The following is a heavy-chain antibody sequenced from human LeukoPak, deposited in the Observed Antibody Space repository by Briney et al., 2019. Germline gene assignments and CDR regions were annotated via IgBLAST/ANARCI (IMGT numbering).Heavy chain of an antibody. CDR3: SRDRSRGYSFT. CDR2: IYADGGGGGT. CDR1: GVTLSTNY. J-gene: IGHJ5*02. D-gene: IGHD5-12*01. Sequence: GGSLTLSCAVSGVTLSTNYMGWVRQAPGKGLEWVSVIYADGGGGGTYYADSVKGRFTISRDNSRNTLYLQMSNLRADDTAMYYCSRDRSRGYSFTWGQGTLVTVS. V-gene: IGHV3-53*01.